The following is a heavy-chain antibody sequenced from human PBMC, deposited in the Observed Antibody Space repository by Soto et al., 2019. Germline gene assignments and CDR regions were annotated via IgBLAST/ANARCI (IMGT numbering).Heavy chain of an antibody. J-gene: IGHJ5*02. CDR1: GGAISSSNYY. CDR3: ARQPTAHWFDP. CDR2: IYYSGST. V-gene: IGHV4-39*01. Sequence: QVQLQESGPGLVKPSETLSLTCSVSGGAISSSNYYWGWIRQPPGKGLEWIASIYYSGSTSYNPSLKSRVTVYVDTSKNQFSLNLSSVTAADTAVYYCARQPTAHWFDPWGQGTLVTVSS.